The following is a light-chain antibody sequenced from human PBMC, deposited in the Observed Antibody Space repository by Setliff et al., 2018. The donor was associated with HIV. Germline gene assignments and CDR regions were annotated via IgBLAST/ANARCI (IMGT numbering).Light chain of an antibody. CDR2: YTN. J-gene: IGLJ1*01. CDR3: LLFFANDCF. V-gene: IGLV7-43*01. CDR1: TGAVTSSYY. Sequence: QAVVTQEPSLTVSPGGTVTLTCASSTGAVTSSYYPSWFQQKPGQAPRPLIYYTNNRHSWTPARISGSLLGGKAALTLSNVQPEDEAEYYCLLFFANDCFFGSGTKGTVL.